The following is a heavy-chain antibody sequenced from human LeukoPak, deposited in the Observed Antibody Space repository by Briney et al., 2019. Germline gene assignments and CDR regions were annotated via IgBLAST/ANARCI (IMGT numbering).Heavy chain of an antibody. CDR1: GFTFSTYS. J-gene: IGHJ4*02. D-gene: IGHD6-19*01. V-gene: IGHV3-21*06. Sequence: GGSLRLSCAASGFTFSTYSMNWVRQAPGKGLEWVSSISSSSSYIYYADSVKGRFTISRDNAKNSQFLQMNSLRAEDTAVYYCARGQGNGWSSFDYWGQGTLVTVSS. CDR2: ISSSSSYI. CDR3: ARGQGNGWSSFDY.